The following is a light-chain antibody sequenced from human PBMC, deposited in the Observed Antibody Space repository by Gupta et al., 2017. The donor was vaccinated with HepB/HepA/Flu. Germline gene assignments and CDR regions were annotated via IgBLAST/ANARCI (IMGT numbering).Light chain of an antibody. CDR1: SSNIGAGYG. J-gene: IGLJ3*02. Sequence: QSVLTQPPSVSGAPGQRVTISCTGSSSNIGAGYGVNWYQQLPGTAPKLLIYGNTNRPSGVPDRFSGSKSGTSASLAITGLQAEDEADYYCQSYDSSLGGWVFGGGTKVTVL. CDR3: QSYDSSLGGWV. V-gene: IGLV1-40*01. CDR2: GNT.